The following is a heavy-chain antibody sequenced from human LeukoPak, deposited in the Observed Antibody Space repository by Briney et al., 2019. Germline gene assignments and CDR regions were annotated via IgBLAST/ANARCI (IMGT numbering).Heavy chain of an antibody. Sequence: GGSLRLSCAASGFTFSTSDMHWVRQSPGKGLEWVVFIRFDGSDKYYGDSVKGRFTISTDNFKNTLSLQMNNLRVEDTAVYYCAKAVGDAPFHFWGQGTLVTVSS. J-gene: IGHJ4*02. V-gene: IGHV3-30*02. CDR2: IRFDGSDK. CDR1: GFTFSTSD. D-gene: IGHD2-2*01. CDR3: AKAVGDAPFHF.